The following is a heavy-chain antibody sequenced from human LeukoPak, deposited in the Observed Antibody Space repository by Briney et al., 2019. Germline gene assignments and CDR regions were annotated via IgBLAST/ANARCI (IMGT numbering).Heavy chain of an antibody. CDR2: ISAYDGNT. CDR1: GYTFTSYG. D-gene: IGHD5-12*01. Sequence: ASVKVSCKASGYTFTSYGISWLRQAPGQGREWLGWISAYDGNTNYAQKLQRRSTMTTDTSTSTAYMELRSLRSDDTAVYYCARVLGRYDLQNWGQGTLVTVSS. CDR3: ARVLGRYDLQN. J-gene: IGHJ4*02. V-gene: IGHV1-18*01.